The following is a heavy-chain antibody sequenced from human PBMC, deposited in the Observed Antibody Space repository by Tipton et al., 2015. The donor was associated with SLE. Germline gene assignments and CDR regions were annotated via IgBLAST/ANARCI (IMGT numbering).Heavy chain of an antibody. CDR1: GFTFGGYE. CDR3: AKDREVYDTLTGYYGDVFDY. CDR2: TYSDGRT. Sequence: SLRLSCAASGFTFGGYEVNWVRQAPGKGLEWVSLTYSDGRTYYSDSVKGRFTISRDNSKNTVYLQMNSLRAEDTAVYYCAKDREVYDTLTGYYGDVFDYWGQGTLVTVSS. V-gene: IGHV3-23*03. D-gene: IGHD3-9*01. J-gene: IGHJ4*02.